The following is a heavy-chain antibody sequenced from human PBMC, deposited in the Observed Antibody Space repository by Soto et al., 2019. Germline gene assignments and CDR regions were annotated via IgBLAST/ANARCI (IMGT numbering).Heavy chain of an antibody. CDR3: AKRENCSGGNCPFDY. CDR1: GFTFSSYV. V-gene: IGHV3-23*01. Sequence: EVQLLESGGGLVQPGGSLRLSCAASGFTFSSYVMSWVRQAPGKGLEWVSTIDGSGGSTYYADSVKGRFTISRDISKNPLYMQMNSMRAEDTAVYYCAKRENCSGGNCPFDYWGQGTLVTVSS. CDR2: IDGSGGST. J-gene: IGHJ4*02. D-gene: IGHD2-15*01.